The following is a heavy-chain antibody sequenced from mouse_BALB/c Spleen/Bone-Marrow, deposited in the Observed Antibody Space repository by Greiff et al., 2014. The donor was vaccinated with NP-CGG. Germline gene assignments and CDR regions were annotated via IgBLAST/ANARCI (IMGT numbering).Heavy chain of an antibody. V-gene: IGHV14-3*02. J-gene: IGHJ4*01. CDR1: GFNIKDTY. CDR3: ARRGYYGNYYYAMDY. D-gene: IGHD2-1*01. Sequence: VQLQQSGAELVKPGASVKLSCTASGFNIKDTYMHWVKQRPEQGLEWIGRIDPANGNTKYDPKFQGKATITADTSSNTAYLQLSSLTSEDTAVYYCARRGYYGNYYYAMDYLGQGTSVTVSS. CDR2: IDPANGNT.